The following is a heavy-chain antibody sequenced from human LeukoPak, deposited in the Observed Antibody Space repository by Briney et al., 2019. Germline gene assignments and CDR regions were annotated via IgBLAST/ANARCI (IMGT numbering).Heavy chain of an antibody. Sequence: SVKVSCKASRGTFSSYTISWVRQAPGQGLEWMGRIIPILGIANYAQKFQGRVTITADKSTSTAYMELSSLRSEDTAVYYCAKLTYYYGSGSSSYWGQGTLVTVSS. V-gene: IGHV1-69*02. CDR1: RGTFSSYT. CDR2: IIPILGIA. CDR3: AKLTYYYGSGSSSY. J-gene: IGHJ4*02. D-gene: IGHD3-10*01.